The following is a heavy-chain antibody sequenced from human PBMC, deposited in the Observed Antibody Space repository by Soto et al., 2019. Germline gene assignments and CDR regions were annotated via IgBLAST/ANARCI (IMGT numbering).Heavy chain of an antibody. CDR1: GHSITSHY. Sequence: ASVKVSCKASGHSITSHYMHWVRQAPGQGLEWMGTIDPTGGIRNYAQRFQGRLTMTRDTSTSTVYMELSSLTSEDTAVYYCARNKGGQDWVWGFDPGGQEPLFTFP. J-gene: IGHJ5*02. CDR2: IDPTGGIR. CDR3: ARNKGGQDWVWGFDP. V-gene: IGHV1-46*03. D-gene: IGHD3-16*01.